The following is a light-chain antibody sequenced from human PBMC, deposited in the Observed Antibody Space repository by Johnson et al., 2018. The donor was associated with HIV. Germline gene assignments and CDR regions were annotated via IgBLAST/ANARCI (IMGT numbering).Light chain of an antibody. V-gene: IGLV1-51*01. CDR2: DND. CDR3: GTWDNSLSAVV. J-gene: IGLJ1*01. Sequence: QPVLTQPPSMSAAPGQKVTISCSGSSSNIGNNYVSWYQQLPGTAPKLLIYDNDKRPSGIPDRFSASKSDTSATLGITGLQTGDEANYYCGTWDNSLSAVVFGSGTKVTVL. CDR1: SSNIGNNY.